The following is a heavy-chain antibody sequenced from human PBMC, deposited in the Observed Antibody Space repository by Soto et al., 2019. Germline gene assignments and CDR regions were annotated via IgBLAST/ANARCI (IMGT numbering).Heavy chain of an antibody. V-gene: IGHV1-69*06. Sequence: SVKVSCKASGGTFSSYAISWVRQAPGQGLEWMGGIIPIFGTANYAQKFQGRVTITADKSTSTAYMELSSLRSEDTAVYSCARETLVVPAAIRLYEPNYYGMDVWGQGTAVTVSS. CDR2: IIPIFGTA. CDR3: ARETLVVPAAIRLYEPNYYGMDV. J-gene: IGHJ6*02. CDR1: GGTFSSYA. D-gene: IGHD2-2*02.